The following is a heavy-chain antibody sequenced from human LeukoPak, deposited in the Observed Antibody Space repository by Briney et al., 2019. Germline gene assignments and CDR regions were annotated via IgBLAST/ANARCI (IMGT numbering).Heavy chain of an antibody. D-gene: IGHD3-22*01. Sequence: ASVKIWCKVSGYTLTELSMHWVRQAPGKGLEWMGGFVPEDGETIYAQKFQGRVTMTEDTSTDTAYMELNSLRSEDTAVYYCATDRYYYDSSGLFDYWGQGTLVTVSS. J-gene: IGHJ4*02. CDR1: GYTLTELS. CDR3: ATDRYYYDSSGLFDY. V-gene: IGHV1-24*01. CDR2: FVPEDGET.